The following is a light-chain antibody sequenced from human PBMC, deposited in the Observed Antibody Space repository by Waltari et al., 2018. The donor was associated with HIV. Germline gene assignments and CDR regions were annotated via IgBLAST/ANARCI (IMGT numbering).Light chain of an antibody. J-gene: IGLJ3*02. CDR2: EHN. CDR1: SGSLASNY. V-gene: IGLV6-57*02. Sequence: NFMLTQPHSVSESPGKTVTISCTGSSGSLASNYVQWYQQRPGSAPPTVIYEHNQRPSWVPDRFSGSSDSSSNSSSLTISGLKTEDEADYYCQSYDSITWVFGGGTKLTVL. CDR3: QSYDSITWV.